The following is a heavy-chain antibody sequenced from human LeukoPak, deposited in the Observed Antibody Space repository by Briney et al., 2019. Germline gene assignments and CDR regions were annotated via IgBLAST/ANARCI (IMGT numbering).Heavy chain of an antibody. D-gene: IGHD2-15*01. J-gene: IGHJ5*02. Sequence: PSETLSLTCTVSGGSISSGGYYWSWIRQHPGKGLEWIGYIYYSGSTYYNPSLKSRVTISVDTSKNQFSLKLSSVTAADTAVYYCARGFFPSGGSCVDPWGQGTLVTVSS. CDR2: IYYSGST. CDR3: ARGFFPSGGSCVDP. V-gene: IGHV4-31*03. CDR1: GGSISSGGYY.